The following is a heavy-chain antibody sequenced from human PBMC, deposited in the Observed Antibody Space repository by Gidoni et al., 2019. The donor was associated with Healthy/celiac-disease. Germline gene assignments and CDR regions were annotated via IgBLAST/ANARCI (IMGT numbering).Heavy chain of an antibody. V-gene: IGHV3-33*01. CDR2: IWYDGSNK. Sequence: QVQLVASGGGVVQPGRSLRLSWAASGFTFRSYGMHWVRQAPGKGLEWVAVIWYDGSNKYYADSVKGRFTISRDNSKNTLYLQMNSLRAEDTAVYYCARDFSLQYLNWFDPWGQGTLVTVSS. J-gene: IGHJ5*02. D-gene: IGHD4-4*01. CDR3: ARDFSLQYLNWFDP. CDR1: GFTFRSYG.